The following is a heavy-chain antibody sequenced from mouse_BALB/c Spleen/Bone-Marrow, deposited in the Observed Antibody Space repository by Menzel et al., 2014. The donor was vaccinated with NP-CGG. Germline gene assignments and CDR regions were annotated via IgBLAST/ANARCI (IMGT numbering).Heavy chain of an antibody. J-gene: IGHJ4*01. CDR3: AMGHYAMDY. Sequence: EVQLVESGPGLVKPSQSLSLTCSVTGYSTTNGYYWNWIQQFPGNKLEWMAYITYDGSSDYNPSLKNRISITRDTSKNQFFLKLNSVTTEDTSTYYCAMGHYAMDYWGQGTSVTVSS. V-gene: IGHV3-6*02. CDR1: GYSTTNGYY. CDR2: ITYDGSS.